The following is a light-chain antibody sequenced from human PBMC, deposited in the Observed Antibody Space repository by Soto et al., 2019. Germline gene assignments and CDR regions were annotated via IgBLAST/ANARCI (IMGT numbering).Light chain of an antibody. Sequence: EIVMTQSPATLSVSPGERATLSRRASQSVSIKLAWYQQKPGQAPRLLIYDTSTRATGIPARFSGSGSGTEFTLTISSLQSEDFAVYYCQQYHIWPPITFGQGTRLEIK. V-gene: IGKV3-15*01. CDR2: DTS. CDR3: QQYHIWPPIT. J-gene: IGKJ5*01. CDR1: QSVSIK.